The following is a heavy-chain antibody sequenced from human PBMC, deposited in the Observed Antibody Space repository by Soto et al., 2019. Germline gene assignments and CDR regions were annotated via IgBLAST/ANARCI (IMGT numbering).Heavy chain of an antibody. CDR1: GYTFTSYD. CDR3: ARGSYYDFWSGYRYNWFDP. J-gene: IGHJ5*02. CDR2: MNSNSGNT. D-gene: IGHD3-3*01. Sequence: ASVKVSCKASGYTFTSYDINWVRQATGQGLEWMGWMNSNSGNTGYAQKFQGRVTMTRNTSISTAYMELSSLRSEDTAVYYCARGSYYDFWSGYRYNWFDPWGQGTLVTVSS. V-gene: IGHV1-8*01.